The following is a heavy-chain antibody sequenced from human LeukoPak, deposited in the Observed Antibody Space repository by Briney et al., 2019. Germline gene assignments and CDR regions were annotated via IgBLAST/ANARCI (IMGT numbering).Heavy chain of an antibody. V-gene: IGHV4-59*08. J-gene: IGHJ4*02. CDR2: IYYSGST. CDR3: ARRWNDVTSYDY. CDR1: GGSISSYY. Sequence: PSETLSLTCTVSGGSISSYYWSWIRQPPGKGLEWIGYIYYSGSTNYNPSLKSRVTISVDTSKNQFSLKLSSVTAADTAVYYCARRWNDVTSYDYWGQGTLVTVSS. D-gene: IGHD1-1*01.